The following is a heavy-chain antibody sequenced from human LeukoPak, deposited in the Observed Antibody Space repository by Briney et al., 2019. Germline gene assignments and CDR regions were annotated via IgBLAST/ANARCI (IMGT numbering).Heavy chain of an antibody. D-gene: IGHD6-13*01. CDR3: ARGVYIAAAQYGY. CDR1: GGSLSRDY. CDR2: VYYSGTT. Sequence: PSETLSLTCTVSGGSLSRDYWSWIRQPPTKGLEWIGYVYYSGTTNYNPSLKSRVTISVDTSKNQFSLTLSSVTAADTAVYYCARGVYIAAAQYGYWGQGTLVTVSS. V-gene: IGHV4-59*01. J-gene: IGHJ4*02.